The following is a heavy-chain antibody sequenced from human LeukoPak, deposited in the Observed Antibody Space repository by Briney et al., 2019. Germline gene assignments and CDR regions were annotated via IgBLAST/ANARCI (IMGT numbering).Heavy chain of an antibody. J-gene: IGHJ4*02. D-gene: IGHD2-2*01. Sequence: GGSLRLSCAASGFTFSSYEINWVRQAPGKGLEWVSYISSSGSTIYYADSVKGRFTISRDNAKNSLYLQMNSLRAEDTAVYYCARSGREDIVVVPAARITWADREDYTFDYGGQGTLVTVSS. V-gene: IGHV3-48*03. CDR3: ARSGREDIVVVPAARITWADREDYTFDY. CDR2: ISSSGSTI. CDR1: GFTFSSYE.